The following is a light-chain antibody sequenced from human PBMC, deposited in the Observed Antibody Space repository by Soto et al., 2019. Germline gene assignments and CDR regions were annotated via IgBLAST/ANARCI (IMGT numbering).Light chain of an antibody. Sequence: SYELTQPPSVSVAPGKTARITCWGNNIGIKSVHGYQQKPVQAPVLVIYSVSDRPSGIPERFSGSNSGNTATLTISRVEAGDEADYYCQVSDSSSDHPVFGGGTKLTVL. J-gene: IGLJ2*01. CDR2: SVS. CDR3: QVSDSSSDHPV. CDR1: NIGIKS. V-gene: IGLV3-21*04.